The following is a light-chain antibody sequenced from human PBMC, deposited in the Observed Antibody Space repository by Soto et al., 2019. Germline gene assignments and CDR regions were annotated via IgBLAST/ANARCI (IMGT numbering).Light chain of an antibody. Sequence: QSALTQPASVSGSPGQSITISCTGTSSDVGGYNFVSLYQHHPGKAPKLMVYAVTNRPSGVSNRFSGSKSGSTASLTISGLRAEDEADYYCTSYTSSSTLVFGGGTKVTVL. V-gene: IGLV2-14*01. J-gene: IGLJ2*01. CDR3: TSYTSSSTLV. CDR1: SSDVGGYNF. CDR2: AVT.